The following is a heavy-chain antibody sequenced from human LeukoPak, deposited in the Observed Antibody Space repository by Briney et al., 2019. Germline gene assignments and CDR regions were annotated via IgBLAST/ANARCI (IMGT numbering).Heavy chain of an antibody. CDR2: FDPEDGET. Sequence: ASVKVSCTVSGYTLTELSVHWVRQAPGKGLEWMGGFDPEDGETIYAQKFQGRVTMTEDTSTDTAYMELSSLRSEDTAVYYCGTRRHEGEWLLYYYGMDVWGQGTTVTVSS. J-gene: IGHJ6*02. V-gene: IGHV1-24*01. CDR3: GTRRHEGEWLLYYYGMDV. D-gene: IGHD3-3*01. CDR1: GYTLTELS.